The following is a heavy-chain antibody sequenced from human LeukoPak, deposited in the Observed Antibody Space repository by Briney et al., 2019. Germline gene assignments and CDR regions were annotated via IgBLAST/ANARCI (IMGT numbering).Heavy chain of an antibody. J-gene: IGHJ4*02. CDR1: EGTFNGYA. D-gene: IGHD3-22*01. Sequence: SVKVSCKASEGTFNGYAISWVRQAPGQGLEWMGGIIPIFGTTNYVQKLQGRVTITADESTSAAYMELRSLRSEDTAMYYCARGRFRYYDTSGYYPPFDSWGQGTLVTVSS. CDR2: IIPIFGTT. V-gene: IGHV1-69*13. CDR3: ARGRFRYYDTSGYYPPFDS.